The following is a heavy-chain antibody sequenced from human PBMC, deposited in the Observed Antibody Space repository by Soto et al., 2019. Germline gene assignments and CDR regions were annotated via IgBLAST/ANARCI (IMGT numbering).Heavy chain of an antibody. CDR2: ISAYNGNT. CDR3: ARRGRGYDILTGADYFDY. Sequence: ASVKLSCKTSGYTLTNYYMHWVRQAPGQGLEWMGWISAYNGNTNYAQKLQGRVTMTTDTSTSTAYMELRSLRSDDTAVYYCARRGRGYDILTGADYFDYWGQGTLVTLSS. V-gene: IGHV1-18*04. D-gene: IGHD3-9*01. CDR1: GYTLTNYY. J-gene: IGHJ4*02.